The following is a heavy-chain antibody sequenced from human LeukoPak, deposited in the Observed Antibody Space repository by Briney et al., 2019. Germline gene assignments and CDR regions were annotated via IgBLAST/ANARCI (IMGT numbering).Heavy chain of an antibody. D-gene: IGHD6-19*01. V-gene: IGHV3-30-3*01. CDR3: ARGAVIAVAGDMGY. CDR1: GFTFSSYA. J-gene: IGHJ4*02. CDR2: ISYDGSNK. Sequence: GGSLRLSCAASGFTFSSYAMHWVRQAPGKGLEWVAVISYDGSNKYYADSVKGRFTISRDNSKNTLYLQMNSLGAEDTAVYYCARGAVIAVAGDMGYWGQGTLVTVSS.